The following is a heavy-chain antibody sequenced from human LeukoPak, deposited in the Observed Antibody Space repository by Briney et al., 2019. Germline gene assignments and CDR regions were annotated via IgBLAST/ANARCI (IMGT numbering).Heavy chain of an antibody. D-gene: IGHD3-16*02. Sequence: PGGSLRLSCAASGFTFSSHWMHWVRQAPGKGLVWVSRINSDGSSISYADSVKGRFTISRDNSKNTLYLQMNSLRAEDTAVYYCAKEYVWGSYRYPPSGFDYWGQGTLVTVSS. J-gene: IGHJ4*02. CDR1: GFTFSSHW. CDR3: AKEYVWGSYRYPPSGFDY. V-gene: IGHV3-74*01. CDR2: INSDGSSI.